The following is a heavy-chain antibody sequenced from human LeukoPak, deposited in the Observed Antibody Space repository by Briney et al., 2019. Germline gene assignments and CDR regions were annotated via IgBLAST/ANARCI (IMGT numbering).Heavy chain of an antibody. CDR1: GGSISGYY. Sequence: SETLSLTCTVSGGSISGYYWSWIRQPPGKGLEWIGCMYYSGSTNYNPSLRSRVTISVDTSKNQFSLKLSSVTAADTAVYYCAGDFGYWGQGTLVTVSS. D-gene: IGHD3-10*01. CDR2: MYYSGST. J-gene: IGHJ4*02. V-gene: IGHV4-59*12. CDR3: AGDFGY.